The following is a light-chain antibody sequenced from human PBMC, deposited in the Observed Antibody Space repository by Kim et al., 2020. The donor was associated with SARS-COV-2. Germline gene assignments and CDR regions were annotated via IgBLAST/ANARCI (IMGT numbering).Light chain of an antibody. CDR3: SSYTDSDTLI. J-gene: IGLJ2*01. Sequence: QSALTQPPSASGSLGQSVTISCTGSSSDIGRYNYVSWYQNLPGRAPKRIIYDVSRRPSGVPDRFSGSKSANTASLTVSGLQAEDEADYYCSSYTDSDTLIFGGGTQLTVL. V-gene: IGLV2-8*01. CDR2: DVS. CDR1: SSDIGRYNY.